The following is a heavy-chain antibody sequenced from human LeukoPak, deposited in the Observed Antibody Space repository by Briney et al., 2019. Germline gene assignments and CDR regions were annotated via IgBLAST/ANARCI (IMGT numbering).Heavy chain of an antibody. D-gene: IGHD3-16*01. J-gene: IGHJ6*03. Sequence: SVKVSCKASGGTFISYAISWVRQAPGQRLEWMGGIIPIFGTANYAQKFQGRVTITTDESTSTAYMELSSLRSEDTAVYYCARAGRPRLYYMDVWGKGTTVTVSS. V-gene: IGHV1-69*05. CDR1: GGTFISYA. CDR3: ARAGRPRLYYMDV. CDR2: IIPIFGTA.